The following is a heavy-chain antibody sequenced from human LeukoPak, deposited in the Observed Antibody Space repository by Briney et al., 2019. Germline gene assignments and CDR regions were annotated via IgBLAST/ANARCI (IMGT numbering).Heavy chain of an antibody. D-gene: IGHD1-26*01. CDR1: GFTFSSYS. J-gene: IGHJ6*03. Sequence: PGGSLRLSCAVSGFTFSSYSMNWVRQAPGKGLEWVSSISSSSSYIYYADSVKGRFTISRGNGKNSLYLQMNSLRAEDTAVYYCAREVGATRYYYYYMDVWGKGTTVTVSS. V-gene: IGHV3-21*01. CDR3: AREVGATRYYYYYMDV. CDR2: ISSSSSYI.